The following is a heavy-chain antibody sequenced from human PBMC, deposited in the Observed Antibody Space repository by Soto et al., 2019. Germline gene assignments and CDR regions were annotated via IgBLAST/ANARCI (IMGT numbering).Heavy chain of an antibody. J-gene: IGHJ3*02. Sequence: QVQMVQSGAEVKKPGSSVKVSCKASGGTFSSYAISWVRQATGQGLEWMGGIIPIFGTANYAQKFQGRITMTRDTSSTAAHMEVSMLRYDDTAVTAMYFCARSLKRAGVFDIWGPGRMVTVS. CDR2: IIPIFGTA. D-gene: IGHD6-13*01. CDR1: GGTFSSYA. V-gene: IGHV1-69*06. CDR3: ARSLKRAGVFDI.